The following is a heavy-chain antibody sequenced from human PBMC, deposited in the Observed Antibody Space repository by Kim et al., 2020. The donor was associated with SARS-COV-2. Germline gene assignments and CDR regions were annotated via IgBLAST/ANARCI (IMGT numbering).Heavy chain of an antibody. J-gene: IGHJ4*02. D-gene: IGHD2-15*01. V-gene: IGHV3-23*01. CDR3: ALRYCSGGNCYYFDY. Sequence: DSVKGRFTISRDNSKNTLYLQMNSLRDEDTALYYCALRYCSGGNCYYFDYWGQGTLVTVSS.